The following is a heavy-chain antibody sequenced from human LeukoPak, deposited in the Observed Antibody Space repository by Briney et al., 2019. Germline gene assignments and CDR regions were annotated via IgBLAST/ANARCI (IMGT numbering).Heavy chain of an antibody. CDR1: GGSISSSSYS. CDR3: ARLLDWGTDY. J-gene: IGHJ4*02. D-gene: IGHD7-27*01. Sequence: SETLSLTCTVSGGSISSSSYSWGWIRQPPGKGLEWIGSIYYSGSTYYNPSLKSRVTISVDTSKNQFSLKLSSVTAADTAVYYCARLLDWGTDYWGQGTLVTVSS. CDR2: IYYSGST. V-gene: IGHV4-39*01.